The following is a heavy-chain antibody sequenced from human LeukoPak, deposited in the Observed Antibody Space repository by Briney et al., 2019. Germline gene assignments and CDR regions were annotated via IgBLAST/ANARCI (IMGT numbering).Heavy chain of an antibody. CDR2: IRSKANSYAT. CDR1: GFTFSGSA. J-gene: IGHJ4*02. D-gene: IGHD3-10*01. V-gene: IGHV3-73*01. Sequence: GGSLKLSCAASGFTFSGSAMHWVRQASGKGLGWVGRIRSKANSYATAYAASVKGRFTISRDDSKNTAYLQMNSLKTEDTAVYYCTRRSGSYYNDFDYWGQGTLVTVSS. CDR3: TRRSGSYYNDFDY.